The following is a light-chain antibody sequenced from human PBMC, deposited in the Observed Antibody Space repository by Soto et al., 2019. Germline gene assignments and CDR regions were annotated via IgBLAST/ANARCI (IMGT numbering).Light chain of an antibody. CDR3: QQANSFPRVT. CDR1: QGISSW. Sequence: DLQMTQSPSSVSASVGDRVTITCRASQGISSWFAWYQQKPGKAPTLQIYATFSLQSGVPSRFGGSGSETDFTLTISSLQPEDFATYYCQQANSFPRVTFGGGTKVEIK. CDR2: ATF. V-gene: IGKV1-12*01. J-gene: IGKJ4*01.